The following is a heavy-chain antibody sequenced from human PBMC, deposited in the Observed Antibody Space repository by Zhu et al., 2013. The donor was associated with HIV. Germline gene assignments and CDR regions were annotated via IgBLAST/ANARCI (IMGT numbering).Heavy chain of an antibody. D-gene: IGHD5-18*01. CDR1: GYTFTRYG. J-gene: IGHJ4*02. CDR3: ARGGTRGYSYGLDY. Sequence: QVQLVQSGAEVKKAGASVKVSCKASGYTFTRYGISWVRQAPGQGLEWMGWISVYNGNTNYAQKVQGRVTMTRDTSISTAYMELSRLRSDDTAVYYCARGGTRGYSYGLDYWGQGTLVTVSS. CDR2: ISVYNGNT. V-gene: IGHV1-18*01.